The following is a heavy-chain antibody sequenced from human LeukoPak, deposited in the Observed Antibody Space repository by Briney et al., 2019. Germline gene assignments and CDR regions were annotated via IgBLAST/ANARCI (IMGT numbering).Heavy chain of an antibody. CDR3: ARVTTGGYYNC. CDR1: GGSISTYY. Sequence: SETLSLTCTVSGGSISTYYWSWIRQPPGKGLEWIGYIYYSGSTYYNPSLKSRVTISVDTSKNQFSLKLSSVTAADTAVYYCARVTTGGYYNCWGQGTLVTVSS. V-gene: IGHV4-59*08. CDR2: IYYSGST. D-gene: IGHD3-22*01. J-gene: IGHJ4*02.